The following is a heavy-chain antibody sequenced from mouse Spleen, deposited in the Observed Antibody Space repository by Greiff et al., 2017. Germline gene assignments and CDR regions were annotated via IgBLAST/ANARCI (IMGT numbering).Heavy chain of an antibody. CDR1: GYAFTNYL. Sequence: VQLQQSGAELVRPGTSVKVSCKASGYAFTNYLIEWVKQRPGQGLEWIGVINPGSGGTNYNEKFKGKATLTADKSSSTAYMQLSSLTSEDSAVYFCARSHIGRFAYWGQGTLVTVSA. CDR2: INPGSGGT. J-gene: IGHJ3*01. D-gene: IGHD3-3*01. CDR3: ARSHIGRFAY. V-gene: IGHV1-54*01.